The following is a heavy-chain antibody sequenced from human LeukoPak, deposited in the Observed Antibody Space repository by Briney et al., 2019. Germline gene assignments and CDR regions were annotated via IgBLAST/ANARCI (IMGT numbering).Heavy chain of an antibody. Sequence: GASVKVSCKASGYTFTGYYMHWVRQAPGQGLEWMGWINPNSGGTNYAQKFQGRVTMTRDTSISTAYMELSRLRSDDTAVYYRARAVITIFGVVIPPYYYYGMDVWGQGTTVTVSS. J-gene: IGHJ6*02. V-gene: IGHV1-2*02. CDR2: INPNSGGT. D-gene: IGHD3-3*01. CDR3: ARAVITIFGVVIPPYYYYGMDV. CDR1: GYTFTGYY.